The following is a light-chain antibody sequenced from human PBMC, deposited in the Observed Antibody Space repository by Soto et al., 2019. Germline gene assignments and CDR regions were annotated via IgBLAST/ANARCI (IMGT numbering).Light chain of an antibody. J-gene: IGLJ3*02. CDR1: SSNIGSNT. CDR3: AAWDGSLNGWV. Sequence: QSALTQPPSASGTPGQRITISCSGSSSNIGSNTVNWYQQLPGTAPKHLIYTNNQRPSGVPDRFSGSKSDTSASLAISGLQSADEADYYCAAWDGSLNGWVFGGGTKLTVL. V-gene: IGLV1-44*01. CDR2: TNN.